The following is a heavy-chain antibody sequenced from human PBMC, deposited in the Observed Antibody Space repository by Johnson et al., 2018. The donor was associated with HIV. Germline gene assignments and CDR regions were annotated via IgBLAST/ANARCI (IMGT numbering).Heavy chain of an antibody. CDR1: GFTFSGYA. CDR2: ISGNGGST. D-gene: IGHD6-13*01. J-gene: IGHJ3*02. V-gene: IGHV3-23*04. Sequence: DVQVVESGGGLVQPGGSLRLSCAASGFTFSGYAMSWVRQAPGKGLEWVTLISGNGGSTSYADSVKGRFTISRDNSKNTLYLQMNSLRAEDTAVYYCAKDRRSSSLDAFDIWGQGTMVTVSS. CDR3: AKDRRSSSLDAFDI.